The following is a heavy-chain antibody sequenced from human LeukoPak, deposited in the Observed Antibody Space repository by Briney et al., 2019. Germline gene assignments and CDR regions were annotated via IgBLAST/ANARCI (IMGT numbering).Heavy chain of an antibody. V-gene: IGHV4-34*01. Sequence: GSLRLSCVVSGFTFSSYWMNWIRQSPGKALEWIGEINHSGSTKYNPSLKSRVTISVDTSKNQFSLKLRSVTAADTAVYYCARAKLGDPVAFDIWGQGTMVTVSS. CDR2: INHSGST. CDR1: GFTFSSYW. J-gene: IGHJ3*02. D-gene: IGHD3-10*01. CDR3: ARAKLGDPVAFDI.